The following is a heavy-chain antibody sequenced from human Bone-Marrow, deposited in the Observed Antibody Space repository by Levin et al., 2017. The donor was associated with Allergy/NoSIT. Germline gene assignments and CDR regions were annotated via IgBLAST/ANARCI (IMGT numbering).Heavy chain of an antibody. CDR1: GYSFTDYF. CDR2: TNPSDDTS. CDR3: ARGNYDILTGYYMTAGGPDY. D-gene: IGHD3-9*01. Sequence: GESLKISCKPSGYSFTDYFIHWVRQAPGQGLEWMGITNPSDDTSTYAEKFRGRVTMTTYRSTSTTYMELSSLKSEDTAIYYCARGNYDILTGYYMTAGGPDYWGQGTQVTVSS. J-gene: IGHJ4*02. V-gene: IGHV1-46*01.